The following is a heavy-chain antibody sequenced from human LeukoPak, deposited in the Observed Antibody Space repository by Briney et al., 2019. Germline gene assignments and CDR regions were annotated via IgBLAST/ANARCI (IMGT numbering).Heavy chain of an antibody. V-gene: IGHV3-53*01. D-gene: IGHD6-13*01. CDR3: ARARSWHYFDS. Sequence: GGSLRLSCAASGFTVSSNYMIWVRQAPGKGLEWVSVIYSGGSTYYADSVKGRFTISRDNSKNAVYLQMNSLRAEDTAVYYCARARSWHYFDSWGQGTLVTVSS. J-gene: IGHJ4*02. CDR2: IYSGGST. CDR1: GFTVSSNY.